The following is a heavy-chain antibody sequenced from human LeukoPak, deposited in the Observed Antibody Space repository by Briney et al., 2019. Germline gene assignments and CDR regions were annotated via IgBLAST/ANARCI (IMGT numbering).Heavy chain of an antibody. J-gene: IGHJ4*02. CDR2: IYHSGST. V-gene: IGHV4-38-2*02. CDR3: ARVDSSSTFDY. Sequence: PSETLSLTCTVSGYSISSGYYWGWIRQPPGKGLEWIGSIYHSGSTYYNPSLKSRVTISVDKSKNQFSLKLSSVTAADTAVYYCARVDSSSTFDYWGQGTLVTVSS. CDR1: GYSISSGYY. D-gene: IGHD6-6*01.